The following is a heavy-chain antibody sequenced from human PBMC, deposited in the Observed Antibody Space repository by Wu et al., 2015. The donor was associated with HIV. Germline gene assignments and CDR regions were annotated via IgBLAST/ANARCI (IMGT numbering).Heavy chain of an antibody. CDR3: ATYDYGDRRGLGYYGMDV. J-gene: IGHJ6*02. D-gene: IGHD4-17*01. CDR1: GYTFTDYY. V-gene: IGHV1-69-2*01. CDR2: VDPEDGET. Sequence: EVQLVQSGAEVKKPGATVKISCKVSGYTFTDYYMHWVQQAPGKGLEWMGLVDPEDGETIYAEKFQGRVTITADTSTDTAYMELSSLRSEDTAVYYCATYDYGDRRGLGYYGMDVWGQGTTVTVSS.